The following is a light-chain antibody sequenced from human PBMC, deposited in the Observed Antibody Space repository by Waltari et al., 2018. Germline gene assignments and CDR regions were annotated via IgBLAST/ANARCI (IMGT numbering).Light chain of an antibody. J-gene: IGKJ1*01. CDR1: QSVSRS. CDR2: DAS. V-gene: IGKV3-20*01. CDR3: QKYVSLPAT. Sequence: EIVFTQSPGPLSLSPGESATLPFRPSQSVSRSLAWYQQKPGQPPRLLIFDASSSATGIPDRFSGSGSGTDFSLTISRLEPEDFAVYYCQKYVSLPATFGQGTKVEI.